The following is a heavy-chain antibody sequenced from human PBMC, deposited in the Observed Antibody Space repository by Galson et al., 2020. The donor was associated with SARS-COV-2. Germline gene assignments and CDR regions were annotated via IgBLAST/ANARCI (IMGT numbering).Heavy chain of an antibody. V-gene: IGHV4-34*01. J-gene: IGHJ4*02. D-gene: IGHD3-22*01. Sequence: SETLSLRCAVYGGTCSGHYWSWIRQSPGKVLEWIGEITQSGRVTYTPSLKSRVTISADTSKNQFSLELRSVTAADTAIYYCARGLLQTTMVIVVYTSASFYFDTWGQGTLVSVSS. CDR2: ITQSGRV. CDR3: ARGLLQTTMVIVVYTSASFYFDT. CDR1: GGTCSGHY.